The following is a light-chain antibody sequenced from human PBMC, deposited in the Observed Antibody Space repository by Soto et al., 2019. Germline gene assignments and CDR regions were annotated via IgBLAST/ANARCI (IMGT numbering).Light chain of an antibody. CDR1: QSISSW. CDR3: QQYNDNWT. CDR2: KAS. J-gene: IGKJ1*01. V-gene: IGKV1-5*03. Sequence: DIQMTQSPSTLSASVGDRVTINCRASQSISSWLAWYQQKPGQAPKLLIYKASTIQSGVPSRFSGSGSGTEFTLAISSLQPDDSATYYCQQYNDNWTFGQGTKVDIK.